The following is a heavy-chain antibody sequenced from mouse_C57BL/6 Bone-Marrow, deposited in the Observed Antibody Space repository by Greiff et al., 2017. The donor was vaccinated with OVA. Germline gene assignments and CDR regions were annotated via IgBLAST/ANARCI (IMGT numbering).Heavy chain of an antibody. CDR3: AREGNWDGGDY. D-gene: IGHD4-1*01. V-gene: IGHV5-4*01. CDR2: ISDGGSYT. CDR1: GFTFSSYA. J-gene: IGHJ2*01. Sequence: DVKLVESGGGLVKPGGSLKLSCAASGFTFSSYAMSWVRQTPEKRLEWVATISDGGSYTYYPDNVKGRFTISRDNAKNNLYLQMSHLKSEDTAMYYCAREGNWDGGDYWGQGTTLTVSA.